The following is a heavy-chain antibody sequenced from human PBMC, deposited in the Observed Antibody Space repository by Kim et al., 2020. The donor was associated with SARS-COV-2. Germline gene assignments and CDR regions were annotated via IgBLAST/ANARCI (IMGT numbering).Heavy chain of an antibody. V-gene: IGHV4-4*07. J-gene: IGHJ4*02. CDR1: GGSMSSYY. CDR2: VYSTGDT. CDR3: ARGVYDVSTGYYLDY. D-gene: IGHD3-9*01. Sequence: SETLSLTCTVSGGSMSSYYWTWTRQPAGKGLEWIGRVYSTGDTNYYPSLKSRVTMSLDTSKRQFSLMMTSVTAADTAVYYCARGVYDVSTGYYLDYWGQGTLLTVSS.